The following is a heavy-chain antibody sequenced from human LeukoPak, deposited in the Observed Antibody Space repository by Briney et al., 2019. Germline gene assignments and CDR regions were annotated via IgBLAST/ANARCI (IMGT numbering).Heavy chain of an antibody. CDR2: INHSGST. CDR3: ARGYDYVWGSYRLTPDPLYYFDY. V-gene: IGHV4-34*01. J-gene: IGHJ4*02. CDR1: GGSFSGYY. D-gene: IGHD3-16*02. Sequence: PSETLSLTCAVYGGSFSGYYWSWIRQPPGKGLEWIGEINHSGSTNYNLSLKSRVTISVDTSKNQFSLKLSSVTAADTAVYYCARGYDYVWGSYRLTPDPLYYFDYWGQGTLVTVSS.